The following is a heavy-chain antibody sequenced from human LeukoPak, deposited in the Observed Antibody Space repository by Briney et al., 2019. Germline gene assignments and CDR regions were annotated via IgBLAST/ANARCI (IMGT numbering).Heavy chain of an antibody. CDR2: INHSGST. V-gene: IGHV4-30-4*01. CDR1: GGSISSGDYY. D-gene: IGHD2/OR15-2a*01. Sequence: PSQTLSLTCTVSGGSISSGDYYWSWIRQPPGKGLEWIGEINHSGSTNYNPSLKSRVTISVDTSKNQFSLKLSSVTAADTAVYYCASTLYTSHDYWGQGTLVTVSS. CDR3: ASTLYTSHDY. J-gene: IGHJ4*02.